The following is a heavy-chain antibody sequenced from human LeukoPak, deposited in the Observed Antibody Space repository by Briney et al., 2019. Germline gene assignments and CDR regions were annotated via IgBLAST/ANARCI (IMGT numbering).Heavy chain of an antibody. Sequence: GGSLRLSCAASGFTFSSYSMNWVRQAPGKGLEWVSGISNSGDSTYYAASVKGRFTISRDNAKNTLNLQMDSLRAEDTALYYCAKAVTGSYLKWFDPWGQGTLVTVSS. CDR2: ISNSGDST. V-gene: IGHV3-23*01. J-gene: IGHJ5*02. CDR3: AKAVTGSYLKWFDP. D-gene: IGHD1-26*01. CDR1: GFTFSSYS.